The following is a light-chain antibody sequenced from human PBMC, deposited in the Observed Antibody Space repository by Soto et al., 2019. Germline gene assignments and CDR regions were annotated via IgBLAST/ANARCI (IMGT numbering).Light chain of an antibody. CDR1: QSVTNY. V-gene: IGKV3-20*01. CDR2: GAS. CDR3: QNSGDFRWT. J-gene: IGKJ1*01. Sequence: EIVLTQSPGTLSLSPGERATLSCRASQSVTNYLAWYQHKPGQAPRRLIYGASSRATGIPDRFSGRGFGTDLNLTISRLEPEDFAVYYCQNSGDFRWTCGQGTKVDIK.